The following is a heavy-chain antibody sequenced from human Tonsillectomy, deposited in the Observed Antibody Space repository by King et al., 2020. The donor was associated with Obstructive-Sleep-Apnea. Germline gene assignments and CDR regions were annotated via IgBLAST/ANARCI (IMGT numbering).Heavy chain of an antibody. CDR3: AKEDGDYYDSSGNYYYYGMDV. V-gene: IGHV3-23*04. J-gene: IGHJ6*02. CDR2: ISGSGGST. Sequence: DVQLVESGGGLVQPGGSLRLSCAASGFTFSSYAMSWVRQAPGKGLEWVSAISGSGGSTYYADSVKGRFTISRDNSKNTLYLQMNSLRAEDTAVYYCAKEDGDYYDSSGNYYYYGMDVWGQGTTVTVSS. CDR1: GFTFSSYA. D-gene: IGHD3-22*01.